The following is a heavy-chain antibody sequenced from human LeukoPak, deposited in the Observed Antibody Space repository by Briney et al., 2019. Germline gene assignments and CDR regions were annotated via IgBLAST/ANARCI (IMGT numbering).Heavy chain of an antibody. Sequence: GASVKVSCKASGFTFTSSAMQWVRQARGQRLELIGWIVVGSGNTNYAQKFQERVTITRDMSTSTAYMELSSLRSEDTAVYYCAAVPDYYGSGSQRENWFDPWGQGTLVTVSS. D-gene: IGHD3-10*01. CDR1: GFTFTSSA. CDR2: IVVGSGNT. V-gene: IGHV1-58*02. J-gene: IGHJ5*02. CDR3: AAVPDYYGSGSQRENWFDP.